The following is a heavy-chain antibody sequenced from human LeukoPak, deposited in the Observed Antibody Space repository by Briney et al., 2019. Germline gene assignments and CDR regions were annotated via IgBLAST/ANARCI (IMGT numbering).Heavy chain of an antibody. J-gene: IGHJ4*02. D-gene: IGHD3-22*01. CDR3: ARENYYDSSGYPSLDY. CDR1: GGTFSSYA. Sequence: ASVKVSCKASGGTFSSYAISWVRQAPGQGVEWMGRIIPILGIANYAQKFQGRVTITADKSTSTAYMELSSLRSEDTAVYYCARENYYDSSGYPSLDYWGQGTLVTVSS. V-gene: IGHV1-69*04. CDR2: IIPILGIA.